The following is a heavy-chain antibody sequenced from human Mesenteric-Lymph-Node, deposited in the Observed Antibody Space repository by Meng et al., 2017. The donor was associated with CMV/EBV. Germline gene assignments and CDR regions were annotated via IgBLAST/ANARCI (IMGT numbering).Heavy chain of an antibody. CDR1: GGSIGSSSYY. CDR2: IYYSGST. Sequence: GSLRLSCTVSGGSIGSSSYYWGWIRQPPGKGLEWIGYIYYSGSTNYNPSLKSRVTISVDTSKNQFSLKLSSVTAADTAVYYCARDNGLGYFDYWGQGTLVTVSS. V-gene: IGHV4-61*01. J-gene: IGHJ4*02. D-gene: IGHD2-21*01. CDR3: ARDNGLGYFDY.